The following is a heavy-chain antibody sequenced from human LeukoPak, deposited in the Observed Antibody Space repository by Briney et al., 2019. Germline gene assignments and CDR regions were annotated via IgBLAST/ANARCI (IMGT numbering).Heavy chain of an antibody. D-gene: IGHD5-24*01. CDR1: GGSFSGYY. V-gene: IGHV4-34*01. Sequence: SETLSLTCAAYGGSFSGYYWSWIRQPPGKGLEWIGEINHSGSTNYNPSLKSRVTISVDTSKNQFSLKLSSVTAADTAVYYCARGLGDGRPPFDYWGQGTLVTVSS. J-gene: IGHJ4*02. CDR3: ARGLGDGRPPFDY. CDR2: INHSGST.